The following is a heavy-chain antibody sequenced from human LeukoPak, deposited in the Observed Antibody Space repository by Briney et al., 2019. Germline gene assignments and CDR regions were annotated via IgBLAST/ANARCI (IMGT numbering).Heavy chain of an antibody. J-gene: IGHJ4*02. V-gene: IGHV4-34*01. Sequence: SETLSLTCAVYGGSFSGYYWSWIRQPPGKGLEWIGEINHSGSTNYHPSLKSRVTISVDTSKNQFSLKLSSVTVADTAVYYCASSIAVAGPVDYWGQGTLVTVSS. CDR1: GGSFSGYY. CDR3: ASSIAVAGPVDY. D-gene: IGHD6-19*01. CDR2: INHSGST.